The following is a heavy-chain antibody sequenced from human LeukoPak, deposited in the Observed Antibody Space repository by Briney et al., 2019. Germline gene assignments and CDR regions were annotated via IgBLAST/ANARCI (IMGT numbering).Heavy chain of an antibody. V-gene: IGHV3-15*01. Sequence: GGSLRLSCAASGFTFSNDWMSWVRQAPGKGLEWVGRIKSKSSGETTDYAAPVKGRFTISRDDSRNTLYLQMNSLKTEDTAVYYCTTDDYSNYEYYFDYWGQGTLVTVSS. CDR1: GFTFSNDW. D-gene: IGHD4-11*01. CDR2: IKSKSSGETT. J-gene: IGHJ4*02. CDR3: TTDDYSNYEYYFDY.